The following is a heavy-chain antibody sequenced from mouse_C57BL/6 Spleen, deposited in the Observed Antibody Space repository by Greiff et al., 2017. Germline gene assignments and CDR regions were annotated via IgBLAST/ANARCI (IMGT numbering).Heavy chain of an antibody. V-gene: IGHV14-2*01. CDR3: TRSGVEYWCVDV. Sequence: VQLQQSGAELVKPGASVKLSCKASGFNINDYYMHWVKQRTEQGLEWIGRIDPADGETKYAPKFQGKATITSDNSSNTAYVQLSSLTSEDTAVDYCTRSGVEYWCVDVWGTGTTVTVSS. CDR1: GFNINDYY. J-gene: IGHJ1*03. D-gene: IGHD1-1*01. CDR2: IDPADGET.